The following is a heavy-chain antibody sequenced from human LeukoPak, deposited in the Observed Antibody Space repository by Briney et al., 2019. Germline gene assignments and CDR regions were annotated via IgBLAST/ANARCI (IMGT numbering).Heavy chain of an antibody. D-gene: IGHD7-27*01. J-gene: IGHJ4*02. CDR2: ISGSTGNT. CDR1: GFTFSSSA. Sequence: PGESLRLSCVASGFTFSSSAMSWVRQAPGKGLEWVSVISGSTGNTYYTDSVKGRFTISRDNSKNTLYLQLNSLRAEDTAVYYCARALGIMAPDYWGQGTLVTVSA. V-gene: IGHV3-23*01. CDR3: ARALGIMAPDY.